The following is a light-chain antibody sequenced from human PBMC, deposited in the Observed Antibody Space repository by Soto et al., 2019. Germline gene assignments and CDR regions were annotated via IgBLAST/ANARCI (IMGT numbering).Light chain of an antibody. CDR2: AAS. CDR1: QGISSY. V-gene: IGKV1-9*01. Sequence: DIQLTQSPSFLSASVGDRITITCRASQGISSYLAWYQQKPGKAPKLLIYAASTLQSEVPSRFSGSGSGTEFTLTISSLQPEDFATYYCQQVNSYPRTFGQGTKVEIK. CDR3: QQVNSYPRT. J-gene: IGKJ1*01.